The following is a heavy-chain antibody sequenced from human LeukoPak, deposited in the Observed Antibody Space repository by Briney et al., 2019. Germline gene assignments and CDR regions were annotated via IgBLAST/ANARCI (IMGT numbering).Heavy chain of an antibody. CDR2: IRSKGNNYAT. J-gene: IGHJ4*02. Sequence: GGSLRLSCAVSGFTFSGSAMHWVRQASGKGLEWVGRIRSKGNNYATAYGESVKGRFTISRDDSKNTAFLQMNSLKTEDTAVYYCTAASREGYNSLVNWGQGTLVTVSS. D-gene: IGHD5-24*01. V-gene: IGHV3-73*01. CDR1: GFTFSGSA. CDR3: TAASREGYNSLVN.